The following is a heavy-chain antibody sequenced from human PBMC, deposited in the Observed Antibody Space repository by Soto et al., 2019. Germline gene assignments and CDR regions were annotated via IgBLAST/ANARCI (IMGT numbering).Heavy chain of an antibody. CDR1: GVSITSHY. Sequence: SETLSLTCTVSGVSITSHYWSWIRQPPGKGLEWIGYVHYTGSTSYNPSFESRVTTSVDTSKNHFSLKVNSVTAADTAVYYCARGVLFWGQGTQVTVSS. J-gene: IGHJ4*02. CDR3: ARGVLF. D-gene: IGHD1-1*01. V-gene: IGHV4-59*11. CDR2: VHYTGST.